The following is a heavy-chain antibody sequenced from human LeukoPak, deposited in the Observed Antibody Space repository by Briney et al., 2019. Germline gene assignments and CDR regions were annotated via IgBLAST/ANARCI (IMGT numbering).Heavy chain of an antibody. CDR3: ARGWQQLVRGWFDP. V-gene: IGHV1-18*01. D-gene: IGHD6-13*01. CDR2: ISAYNGNT. CDR1: GYTFTSYG. J-gene: IGHJ5*02. Sequence: ASVKVSCKASGYTFTSYGISWVRQAPGQGLEWMGWISAYNGNTNYAQKLQGRVTVTTDTSTSTAYMELRSLRSDDTAVYYCARGWQQLVRGWFDPWGQGTLVTVSS.